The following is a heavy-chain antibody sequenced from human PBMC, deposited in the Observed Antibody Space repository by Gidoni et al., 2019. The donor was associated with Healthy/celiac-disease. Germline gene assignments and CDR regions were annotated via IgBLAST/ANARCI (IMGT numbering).Heavy chain of an antibody. CDR3: AWGSPECGGDCPWDYGMDV. D-gene: IGHD2-21*02. J-gene: IGHJ6*02. CDR2: IILIFGTA. CDR1: VGTFSSYS. Sequence: QVQLVQSGAEVKKPGSSVKVSCKASVGTFSSYSLRWVRQAPGHGLEWMGGIILIFGTANYAQKVQGRVTITADESTSKAYMELSSLRSEDTAVYYCAWGSPECGGDCPWDYGMDVWGQGTTVTVSS. V-gene: IGHV1-69*01.